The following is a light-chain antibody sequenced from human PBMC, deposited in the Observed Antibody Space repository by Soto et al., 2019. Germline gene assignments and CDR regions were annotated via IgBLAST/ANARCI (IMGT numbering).Light chain of an antibody. CDR1: QSINDW. V-gene: IGKV1-5*03. Sequence: DIQVTQSPSTLSASVGDRITITCRASQSINDWLAWYQQKPGKAPKLLIFRASYLKSGVPSRFSGSGYGTDFTLTISSLPPDDFASYYCQQYSSYSGTFGQGTKVEIK. J-gene: IGKJ1*01. CDR2: RAS. CDR3: QQYSSYSGT.